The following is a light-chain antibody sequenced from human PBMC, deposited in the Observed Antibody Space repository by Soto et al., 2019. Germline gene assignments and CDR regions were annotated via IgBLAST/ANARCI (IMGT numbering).Light chain of an antibody. Sequence: EIVLTQSPATLSLSPGERATLSCRASQSVSSYLAWYQQKPGQAPRLLIYDASNRATGIPARFSGSGSGTDFTLTISSLEPEDCAVYYCQQRSNWPPLTLGGGTKVELK. V-gene: IGKV3-11*01. CDR1: QSVSSY. CDR2: DAS. CDR3: QQRSNWPPLT. J-gene: IGKJ4*01.